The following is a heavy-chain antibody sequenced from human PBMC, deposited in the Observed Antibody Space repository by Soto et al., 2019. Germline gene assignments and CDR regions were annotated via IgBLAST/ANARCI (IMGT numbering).Heavy chain of an antibody. CDR2: IYSGGSA. V-gene: IGHV3-66*04. Sequence: EVQLVESGGGLVQPGGSLRLSCAASGFTVSSNYMSWVRQAPGKGLEWVSVIYSGGSAYYADSVKGRFTISRDNSKNTLYLHMNSQRAEDTAVYYCARHGYSYGGGYFDYWGQGTLVTVSS. CDR3: ARHGYSYGGGYFDY. CDR1: GFTVSSNY. D-gene: IGHD5-18*01. J-gene: IGHJ4*02.